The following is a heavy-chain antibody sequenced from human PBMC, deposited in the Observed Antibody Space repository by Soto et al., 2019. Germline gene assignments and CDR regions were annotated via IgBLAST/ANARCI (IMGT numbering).Heavy chain of an antibody. CDR1: GGTFSSYT. D-gene: IGHD2-15*01. V-gene: IGHV1-69*08. J-gene: IGHJ5*02. Sequence: QVQLVQSGAEVKKPGSSVKVSCKASGGTFSSYTISWVRQAPGQGLEWMGRIIPILGIANYAQKFQGRVTITADKSTSTAYMELSSLRSEDTAVYYCARDKCRGGSCYGGWFDPWGQGTLVTVSS. CDR3: ARDKCRGGSCYGGWFDP. CDR2: IIPILGIA.